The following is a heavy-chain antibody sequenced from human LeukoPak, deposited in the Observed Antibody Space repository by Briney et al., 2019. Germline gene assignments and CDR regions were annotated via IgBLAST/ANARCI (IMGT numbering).Heavy chain of an antibody. V-gene: IGHV3-23*01. Sequence: GGSLRLSCAASGFTFRSYAMSWVRQAPGKGLEWVSSISGSGGNADYADSVKGRFTISRDNSKNTLYLQMNSLRAEDTAIYYCAIDTTYYYGSGGSYFDYWGQGTLVTVSS. D-gene: IGHD3-10*01. J-gene: IGHJ4*02. CDR2: ISGSGGNA. CDR3: AIDTTYYYGSGGSYFDY. CDR1: GFTFRSYA.